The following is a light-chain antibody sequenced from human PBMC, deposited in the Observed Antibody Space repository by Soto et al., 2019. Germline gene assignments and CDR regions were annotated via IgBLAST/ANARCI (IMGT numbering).Light chain of an antibody. Sequence: DIQMTQSPSTLPASVGDRVTITCLASQSISNWLAWYQQKPGTAPKVLIYEASTLQSGVPSRFSGSGSGTEFTLTISGLLPEDFATYHCQQLNTLPFTFGQGTRLEI. V-gene: IGKV1-5*01. J-gene: IGKJ5*01. CDR2: EAS. CDR3: QQLNTLPFT. CDR1: QSISNW.